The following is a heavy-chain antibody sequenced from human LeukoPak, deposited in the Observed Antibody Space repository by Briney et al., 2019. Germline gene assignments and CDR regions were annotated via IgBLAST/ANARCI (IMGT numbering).Heavy chain of an antibody. Sequence: PSETLSLTCTVSGGSISSGSYYWSWIRQPAGKGLEWIGRIYTSGSTNYNPSLKSRVTISVDTSKNQFSLKLSSVTAADTAVYYCARSSSGWYKDNWFDPWGQGTLVTVSS. D-gene: IGHD6-19*01. CDR1: GGSISSGSYY. CDR3: ARSSSGWYKDNWFDP. J-gene: IGHJ5*02. CDR2: IYTSGST. V-gene: IGHV4-61*02.